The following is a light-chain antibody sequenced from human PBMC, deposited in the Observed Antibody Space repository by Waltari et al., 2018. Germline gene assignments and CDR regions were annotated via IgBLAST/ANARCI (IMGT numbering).Light chain of an antibody. V-gene: IGKV3-20*01. J-gene: IGKJ2*01. CDR3: LQYLSSPHT. CDR2: GAS. CDR1: QSVSSS. Sequence: EIVLTQSPDTLSLSPRERATLSCRASQSVSSSLAWYQQKPGQAPRRLFYGASNRATGIPDRFSGSGYGTDFTLTISRLEPEDFVVYYCLQYLSSPHTFGQGTKLEIK.